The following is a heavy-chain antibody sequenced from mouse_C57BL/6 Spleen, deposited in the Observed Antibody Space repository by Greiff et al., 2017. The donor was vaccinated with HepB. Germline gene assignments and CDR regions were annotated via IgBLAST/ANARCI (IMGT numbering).Heavy chain of an antibody. CDR2: IWRGGST. CDR3: ANIYYGNYGYAMDY. V-gene: IGHV2-5*01. Sequence: QVQLKESGPGLVQPSQSLSITCTVSGFSLTSYGVHWVRQSPGKGLEWLGVIWRGGSTDYNAAFMSRLSITKDNSKSQVFFKMNSLQADDTAIYYCANIYYGNYGYAMDYWGQGTSVTVSS. J-gene: IGHJ4*01. CDR1: GFSLTSYG. D-gene: IGHD2-1*01.